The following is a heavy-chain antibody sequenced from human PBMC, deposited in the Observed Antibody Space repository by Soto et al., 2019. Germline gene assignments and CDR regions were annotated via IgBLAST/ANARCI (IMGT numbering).Heavy chain of an antibody. V-gene: IGHV5-51*01. J-gene: IGHJ6*02. CDR3: ARDRSNSPYYYYYGLDV. CDR1: GYNFATYW. Sequence: GEYLKISCEGSGYNFATYWIGWVRQMPGKGLEWMGIVYPGDSDTRYSPSFQCQVTISADKSISTAYLQWSSLEASDTAIYYCARDRSNSPYYYYYGLDVWGQGTTVTVSS. CDR2: VYPGDSDT. D-gene: IGHD1-26*01.